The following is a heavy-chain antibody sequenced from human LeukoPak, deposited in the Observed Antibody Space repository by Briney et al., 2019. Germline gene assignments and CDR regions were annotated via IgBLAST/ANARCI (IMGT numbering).Heavy chain of an antibody. CDR3: AKPYTSGWRGFDY. J-gene: IGHJ4*02. Sequence: GGSLRLSCSASGFTFSSYGMHWVRQAPGKGLEWVAFIRYDGSNKYYADSVKGRFTISRDNSKNTLYLQMNSLRPEDTAVYYCAKPYTSGWRGFDYWGQGTLVTVSS. V-gene: IGHV3-30*02. CDR2: IRYDGSNK. D-gene: IGHD6-19*01. CDR1: GFTFSSYG.